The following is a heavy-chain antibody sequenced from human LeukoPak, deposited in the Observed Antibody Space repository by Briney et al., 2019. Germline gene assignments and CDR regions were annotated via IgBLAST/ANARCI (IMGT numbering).Heavy chain of an antibody. CDR3: ARMSGSRLPGY. CDR1: GFTFSSHS. CDR2: ISSSSSAR. J-gene: IGHJ4*02. V-gene: IGHV3-48*01. Sequence: GGSLRLSCAASGFTFSSHSIKWVRQAPGKGLEWVSYISSSSSARYYADSVKGRFTISRDDARNSLYLQMNSLRAEDTAVYYCARMSGSRLPGYWGQGALVTVSS. D-gene: IGHD3-3*01.